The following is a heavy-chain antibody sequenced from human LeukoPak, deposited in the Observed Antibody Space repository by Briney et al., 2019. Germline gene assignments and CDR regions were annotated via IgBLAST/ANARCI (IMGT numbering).Heavy chain of an antibody. J-gene: IGHJ5*02. V-gene: IGHV1-18*01. CDR1: GYTFTSYG. D-gene: IGHD6-13*01. CDR3: ARGFSSSSPNWFDP. Sequence: ASVKVSCKASGYTFTSYGISWVRQAPGQGLEWMGWISAYNGNTNYAQKLQGRVTMTTDTSTSTAYMELRSLRSDDAAVYYCARGFSSSSPNWFDPWGQGTLVTVSS. CDR2: ISAYNGNT.